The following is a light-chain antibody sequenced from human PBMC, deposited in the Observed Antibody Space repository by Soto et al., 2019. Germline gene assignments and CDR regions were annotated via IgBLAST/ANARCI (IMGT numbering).Light chain of an antibody. CDR3: GTWDSRLTEVL. Sequence: QSVLTQPPSVSAAPGQKVTISCSGSSSNIGNNYVSWYQQLPGTAPKLLIYDDDKRPSGTPDRFSGSKSGTSATLGIAGLQTGDEADYYCGTWDSRLTEVLFGGGTKLTVL. V-gene: IGLV1-51*01. CDR1: SSNIGNNY. J-gene: IGLJ2*01. CDR2: DDD.